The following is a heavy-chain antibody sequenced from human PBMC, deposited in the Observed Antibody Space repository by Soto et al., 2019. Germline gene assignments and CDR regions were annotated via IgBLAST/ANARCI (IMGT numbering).Heavy chain of an antibody. D-gene: IGHD3-3*01. V-gene: IGHV1-3*01. CDR1: GYTFTSYA. J-gene: IGHJ5*02. CDR2: FNAGNGNT. CDR3: AREEGQYYDFLSRYYTSFDP. Sequence: GASVKVSCKASGYTFTSYAMHWVRQAPGQRLEWMGWFNAGNGNTKYSQKFQGRVTITRDTSASTAYMELSSLRSEDTAVYYCAREEGQYYDFLSRYYTSFDPWCQGILDIVS.